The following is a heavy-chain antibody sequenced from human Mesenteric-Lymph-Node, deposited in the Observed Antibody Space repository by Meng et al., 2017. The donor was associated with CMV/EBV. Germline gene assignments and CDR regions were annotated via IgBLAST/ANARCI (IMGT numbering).Heavy chain of an antibody. CDR1: GFTFSGYE. D-gene: IGHD2-2*01. CDR3: ARVDSTSCYRY. Sequence: GESLKISCAASGFTFSGYEFNWVRQAPGKGLEWVSYISGGGSTTHYADSVKGRYTISRDNAKNSLYLQMNSLRAEDTAVYYCARVDSTSCYRYWGQGTLVTVSS. J-gene: IGHJ4*02. CDR2: ISGGGSTT. V-gene: IGHV3-48*03.